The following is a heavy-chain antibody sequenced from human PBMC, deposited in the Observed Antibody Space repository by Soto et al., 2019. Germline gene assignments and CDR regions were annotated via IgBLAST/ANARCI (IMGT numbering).Heavy chain of an antibody. Sequence: QVHLEESGGGVVQPGRSLRLSCAASGFTFRDYAFHWVRQAPGKGLEWVTLISYDESSTLFADSVKGRFTISRDNSQKTLYLQMNSLRAEDTAVYYCARQGMAARKYFHKYLDVWGQGTTVIVSS. D-gene: IGHD6-6*01. CDR2: ISYDESST. J-gene: IGHJ6*02. CDR1: GFTFRDYA. CDR3: ARQGMAARKYFHKYLDV. V-gene: IGHV3-30-3*01.